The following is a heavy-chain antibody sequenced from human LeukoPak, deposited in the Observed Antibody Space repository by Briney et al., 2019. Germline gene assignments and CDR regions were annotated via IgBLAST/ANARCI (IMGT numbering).Heavy chain of an antibody. CDR2: IGGSGGST. Sequence: GGSLRLSCAASGFTFSSYAMSWVCQAPGKGLEWVSAIGGSGGSTYYTDSVKGRFTISRDNSKNTLYLHMNRLRAEDTAVYYCAKVTSGYDTRDYWGQGTLVTVSS. CDR3: AKVTSGYDTRDY. CDR1: GFTFSSYA. V-gene: IGHV3-23*01. D-gene: IGHD5-12*01. J-gene: IGHJ4*02.